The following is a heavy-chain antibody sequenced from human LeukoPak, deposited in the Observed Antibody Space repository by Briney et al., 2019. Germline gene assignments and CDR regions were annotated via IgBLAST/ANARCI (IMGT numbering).Heavy chain of an antibody. V-gene: IGHV4-59*01. J-gene: IGHJ4*02. CDR2: IYYGGST. CDR1: VGSMSRYY. D-gene: IGHD2/OR15-2a*01. Sequence: PSETLSLTCIVSVGSMSRYYWSWIRQPPGKGLEWIGYIYYGGSTNYNPSLKNRVTISVDTSKNQFSLELTSVTAADTAVYYCSRGAFLTPDYWGQGALVTVSS. CDR3: SRGAFLTPDY.